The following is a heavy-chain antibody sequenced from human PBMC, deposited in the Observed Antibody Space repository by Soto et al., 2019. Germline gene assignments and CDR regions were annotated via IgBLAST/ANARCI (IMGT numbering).Heavy chain of an antibody. CDR3: ASSLSGNSRERLSF. D-gene: IGHD5-12*01. V-gene: IGHV1-58*01. CDR2: IVVGSGNT. CDR1: GFTFTSSA. J-gene: IGHJ1*01. Sequence: PVKVSCKSSGFTFTSSAVQWVRQARGQRLEWIGWIVVGSGNTNYAQKFQERVTITRDMSTSTAYMELSSLRSEDTAVYYCASSLSGNSRERLSFWGQGTLVIGSS.